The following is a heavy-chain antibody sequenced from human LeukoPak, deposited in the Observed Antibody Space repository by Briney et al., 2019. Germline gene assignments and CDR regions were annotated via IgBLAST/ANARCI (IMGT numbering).Heavy chain of an antibody. D-gene: IGHD4-17*01. Sequence: SETLSLTCTVSGGSISSYYWSWIRQPDGKGLEWIGRIYSSGSTNYNPSLKSRVTMSVDTSKNQFSLRLSSVTAADTAVYYCARDRADGDYAIGDYWGQGTLVTVSS. CDR1: GGSISSYY. CDR3: ARDRADGDYAIGDY. J-gene: IGHJ4*02. CDR2: IYSSGST. V-gene: IGHV4-4*07.